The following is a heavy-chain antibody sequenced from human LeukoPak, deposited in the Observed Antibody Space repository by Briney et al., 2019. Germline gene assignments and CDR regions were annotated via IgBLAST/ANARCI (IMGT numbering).Heavy chain of an antibody. J-gene: IGHJ4*02. D-gene: IGHD2-2*01. CDR3: AKGKGTNWYASLDH. CDR2: ISGSGGNT. Sequence: GGSLRLSCVFSGFTFDNYGMTWVRQAPGKGLEWVSSISGSGGNTYYAASVKGRFTISRDNSKNTVCLLMNNMRTEDSAVYHCAKGKGTNWYASLDHWGRGTLVTVSS. V-gene: IGHV3-23*01. CDR1: GFTFDNYG.